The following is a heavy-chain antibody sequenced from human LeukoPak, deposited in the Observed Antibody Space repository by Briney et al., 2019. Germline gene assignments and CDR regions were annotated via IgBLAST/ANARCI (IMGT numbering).Heavy chain of an antibody. CDR3: AKDRGGYVTYYYYGMDV. CDR1: GFTFSSYA. J-gene: IGHJ6*02. CDR2: ISGSGGST. D-gene: IGHD5-12*01. Sequence: GGSLRLSCAASGFTFSSYAMSWVRQAPGKGLEWVSAISGSGGSTYYADSVKGRFTISRDNSKNTLYLQMNSLRAEDTAVYYCAKDRGGYVTYYYYGMDVWGQGTTVTVSS. V-gene: IGHV3-23*01.